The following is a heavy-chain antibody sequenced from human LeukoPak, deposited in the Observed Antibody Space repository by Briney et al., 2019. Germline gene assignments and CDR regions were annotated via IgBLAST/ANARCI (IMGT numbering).Heavy chain of an antibody. V-gene: IGHV3-11*01. J-gene: IGHJ4*02. CDR2: ISSSGSTI. CDR1: GFTFSDYY. CDR3: ARSSPYYYDSSGYLDY. D-gene: IGHD3-22*01. Sequence: GGSLRLSCAASGFTFSDYYMSWIRQAPGKGLEWVSYISSSGSTIYYADSVKGRSTISRDNAKNSLYLQMNSLRAEDTAVYYCARSSPYYYDSSGYLDYWGQGTLVTVSS.